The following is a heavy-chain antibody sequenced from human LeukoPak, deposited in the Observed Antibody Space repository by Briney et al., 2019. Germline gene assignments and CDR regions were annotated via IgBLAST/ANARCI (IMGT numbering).Heavy chain of an antibody. J-gene: IGHJ5*02. D-gene: IGHD3-9*01. Sequence: SETLSLTCTVSGGSISSYYWSWIRQPPGKGLEWIGYIYHSGSTNYNPSLKSRVTISVDTSKNQFSLKLSSVTAADTAVYYCAIFDWVGNWFDPWGQGTLVTVSS. CDR3: AIFDWVGNWFDP. V-gene: IGHV4-59*01. CDR1: GGSISSYY. CDR2: IYHSGST.